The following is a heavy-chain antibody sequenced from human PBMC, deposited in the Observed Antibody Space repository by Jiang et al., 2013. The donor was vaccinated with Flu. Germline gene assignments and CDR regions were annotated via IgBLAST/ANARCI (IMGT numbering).Heavy chain of an antibody. Sequence: GRSLRLSCAASGFTFSSYGMHWVRQAPGKGLEWVAVISYDGSNKYYADSVKGRFTISRDNSKNTLYLQMNSLRAEDTAVYYCAKERRPLYCSGGSCHKLNYFDYWGQGTLVTVSS. V-gene: IGHV3-30*18. J-gene: IGHJ4*02. CDR3: AKERRPLYCSGGSCHKLNYFDY. CDR2: ISYDGSNK. D-gene: IGHD2-15*01. CDR1: GFTFSSYG.